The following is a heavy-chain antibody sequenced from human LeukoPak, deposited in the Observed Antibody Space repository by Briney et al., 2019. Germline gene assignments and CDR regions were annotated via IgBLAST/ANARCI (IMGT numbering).Heavy chain of an antibody. CDR2: IYPGDSDT. CDR3: ARQESDGSGTTCYSRGRFDY. CDR1: GFTSTNDG. J-gene: IGHJ4*02. D-gene: IGHD2-15*01. V-gene: IGHV5-51*01. Sequence: GESLKISCKGSGFTSTNDGIGWVRQMPGKGLEWMGVIYPGDSDTRYSPSFEGQVTISADKSVSTAYLQWSSLKASDTAMYYCARQESDGSGTTCYSRGRFDYWGQGTLVTVSS.